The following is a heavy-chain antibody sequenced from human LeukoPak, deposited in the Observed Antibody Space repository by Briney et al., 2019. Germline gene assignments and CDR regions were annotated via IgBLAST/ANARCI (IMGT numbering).Heavy chain of an antibody. D-gene: IGHD3-16*01. CDR2: INSDGSST. Sequence: PAGGSLRLSCAASGFTFSSYWMHWVRQAPGKGLVWVSRINSDGSSTSYADSVKGRFTISRDNAKNTLYLRMNSLRAEDTAVYYCARSWGFDAFDIWGQGTMVTVSS. J-gene: IGHJ3*02. CDR1: GFTFSSYW. CDR3: ARSWGFDAFDI. V-gene: IGHV3-74*01.